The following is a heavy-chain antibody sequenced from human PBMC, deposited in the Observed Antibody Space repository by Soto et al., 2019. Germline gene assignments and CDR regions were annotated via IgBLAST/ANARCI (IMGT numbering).Heavy chain of an antibody. Sequence: PGGSLKLSCAASRFTFDDYAMHWVRQAPGKGLEWVSGISWNSGSIGYADSVKGRFTISRDNAKNSLYLQMNSLRAEDTALYYCAKVFYPSYYYDYLDVWVNGATVT. V-gene: IGHV3-9*01. J-gene: IGHJ6*03. CDR3: AKVFYPSYYYDYLDV. CDR1: RFTFDDYA. CDR2: ISWNSGSI.